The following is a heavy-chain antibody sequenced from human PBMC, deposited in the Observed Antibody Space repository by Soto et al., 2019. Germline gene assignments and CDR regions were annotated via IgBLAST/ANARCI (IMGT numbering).Heavy chain of an antibody. CDR3: VRPLPSGRNYGLDV. D-gene: IGHD3-10*01. J-gene: IGHJ6*02. CDR2: IYDNGTT. V-gene: IGHV3-53*01. Sequence: GSLRLSCAASGLTVSNAYMAWVRQAPGMGLEWVSVIYDNGTTYYADSVKGRFTISRDTSTNTLSLQMDSLRAEDTAVYYCVRPLPSGRNYGLDVWGQGTTVTVSS. CDR1: GLTVSNAY.